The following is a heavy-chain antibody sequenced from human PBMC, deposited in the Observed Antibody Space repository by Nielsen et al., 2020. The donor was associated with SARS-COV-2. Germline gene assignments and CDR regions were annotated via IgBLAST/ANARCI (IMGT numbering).Heavy chain of an antibody. J-gene: IGHJ4*02. D-gene: IGHD3-3*01. CDR3: ARGVFGVVITAADY. Sequence: LKISCAASGFTFSSYAMHWVRQAPGKGLEWVAVISYDGSNKYYADSVKGRFTISRDNSKNTLYLQMNSLRAEDTAAYYCARGVFGVVITAADYWGQGTLVTVSS. V-gene: IGHV3-30-3*01. CDR2: ISYDGSNK. CDR1: GFTFSSYA.